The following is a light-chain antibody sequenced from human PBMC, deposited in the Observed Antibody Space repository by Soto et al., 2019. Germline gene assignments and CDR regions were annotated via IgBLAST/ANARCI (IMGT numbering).Light chain of an antibody. CDR3: QQRSNWPWT. Sequence: EIVLTQSPATLSLSPGERATLSCRASQSVSKYLAWYQQKPGQAPRLLIYDASNRATDIPARFSGSGSGTDFTLTISSLEPEDFAVYYCQQRSNWPWTFGQGTKVEI. CDR2: DAS. J-gene: IGKJ1*01. CDR1: QSVSKY. V-gene: IGKV3-11*01.